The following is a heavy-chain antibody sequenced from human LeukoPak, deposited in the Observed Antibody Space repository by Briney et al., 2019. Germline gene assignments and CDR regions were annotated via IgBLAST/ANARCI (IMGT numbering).Heavy chain of an antibody. Sequence: SETLSLTCTVSGGSISSSSYYWGWIRQPSGKGLEWIGSIYHSGSTYYNPSLKSRVTISVDTSKNQFSLKLSSVTAADTAVYYCARAGSSGGYLGWFDPWGQGTLVTVSS. D-gene: IGHD5-18*01. CDR3: ARAGSSGGYLGWFDP. CDR2: IYHSGST. J-gene: IGHJ5*02. V-gene: IGHV4-39*07. CDR1: GGSISSSSYY.